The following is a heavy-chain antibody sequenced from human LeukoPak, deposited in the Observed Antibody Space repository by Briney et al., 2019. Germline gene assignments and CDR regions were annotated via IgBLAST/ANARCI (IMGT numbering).Heavy chain of an antibody. V-gene: IGHV3-30-3*02. D-gene: IGHD1-1*01. J-gene: IGHJ6*02. CDR1: GFTFSRYA. CDR2: ISYDANIGSNK. CDR3: AKPLWDLDGTLYYYGMDV. Sequence: TGGSLRLSCATSGFTFSRYAMHWVRQAPGKGLEWVALISYDANIGSNKYYADSVKGRFTISRDNSKNTLYLQMNSLRAEDTAVYYCAKPLWDLDGTLYYYGMDVWGQGTTVTVSS.